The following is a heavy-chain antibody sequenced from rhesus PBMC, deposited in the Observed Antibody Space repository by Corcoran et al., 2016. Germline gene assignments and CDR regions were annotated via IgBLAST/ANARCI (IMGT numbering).Heavy chain of an antibody. CDR2: ISGSSGST. CDR3: AREREYSNDYFDY. V-gene: IGHV4-165*01. D-gene: IGHD4-23*01. J-gene: IGHJ4*01. Sequence: QVQLQESGPGLVKPSETLSLPCAVSGGLFSGFYWGLIRPPPGQGLEWIGYISGSSGSTDNNPSLKSRVTISTDTSKNQFSLKLSSVTAADTAVYYCAREREYSNDYFDYWGQGVLVTVSS. CDR1: GGLFSGFY.